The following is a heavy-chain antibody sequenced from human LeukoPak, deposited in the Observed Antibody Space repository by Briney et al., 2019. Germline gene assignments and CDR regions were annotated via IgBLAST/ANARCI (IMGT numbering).Heavy chain of an antibody. CDR2: IYYSGST. D-gene: IGHD3-22*01. CDR1: GGSISSGGYY. V-gene: IGHV4-31*03. Sequence: SETLSLTCTVSGGSISSGGYYWSWIRQHPGKGLEWIGYIYYSGSTYYNPSLKSRVTISEDTSKNQFSLKLSSVTAADTAVYYCARDRGGDYYYDSSGWFDYWGQGTLVTVSS. J-gene: IGHJ4*02. CDR3: ARDRGGDYYYDSSGWFDY.